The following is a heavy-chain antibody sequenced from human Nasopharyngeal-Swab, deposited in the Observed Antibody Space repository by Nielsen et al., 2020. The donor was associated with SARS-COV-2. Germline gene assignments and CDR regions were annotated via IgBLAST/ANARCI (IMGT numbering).Heavy chain of an antibody. CDR3: ARSHIVVVTDAFDI. D-gene: IGHD2-21*02. CDR1: GYTFTGYY. CDR2: INPNSGGT. Sequence: ASVKVSCKASGYTFTGYYMHWVRQAHGQGLEWMGWINPNSGGTNYAQKFQGWVTMTRDTSISTAYMELSRLRSDDTAVYYCARSHIVVVTDAFDIWGQGTMVTVSS. J-gene: IGHJ3*02. V-gene: IGHV1-2*04.